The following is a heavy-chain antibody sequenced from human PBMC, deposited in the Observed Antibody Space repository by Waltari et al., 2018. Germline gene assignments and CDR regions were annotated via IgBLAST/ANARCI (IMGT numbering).Heavy chain of an antibody. CDR3: ARREYYDSSGYAFD. J-gene: IGHJ3*01. D-gene: IGHD3-22*01. Sequence: EVQLVQSGAAVKKPGESLKISCTGSGYSFTSYWIGWVRQMPGKGLEWMGIIYPGDSDTRYSPSFQGQVTISADKSISTAYLQWSSLKASDTAMYYCARREYYDSSGYAFDLGPRDNGHRLF. CDR2: IYPGDSDT. V-gene: IGHV5-51*01. CDR1: GYSFTSYW.